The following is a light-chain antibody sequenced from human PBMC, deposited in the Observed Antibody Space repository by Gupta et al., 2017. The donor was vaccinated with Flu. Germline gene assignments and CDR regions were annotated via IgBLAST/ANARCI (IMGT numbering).Light chain of an antibody. CDR2: GAS. CDR1: QSVSSSY. J-gene: IGKJ2*01. CDR3: QQDCSSSYT. V-gene: IGKV3-20*01. Sequence: EIVLTQSPGTLSLSPGERATLSCRASQSVSSSYLAWYQQKPGQAPRLLIYGASSRATGIPDRFSGSGSGTDFTLTIIRLEPEDFAVYYCQQDCSSSYTFGQGTKLEIK.